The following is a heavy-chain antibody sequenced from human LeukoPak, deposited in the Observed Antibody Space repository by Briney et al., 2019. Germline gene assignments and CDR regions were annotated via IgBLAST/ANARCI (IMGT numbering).Heavy chain of an antibody. V-gene: IGHV1-2*04. Sequence: GASVKVSCKASGYTFTGYYMHWVRQAPGQGLEWMGWINPNSGGTNYAQKFQGWVTMTRDTSISTAYMELSGLTSEDTAVYYCARERTEIVPTEVTTQFYSYYYGLDVWGQGTTVTVSS. J-gene: IGHJ6*02. CDR3: ARERTEIVPTEVTTQFYSYYYGLDV. D-gene: IGHD1-1*01. CDR2: INPNSGGT. CDR1: GYTFTGYY.